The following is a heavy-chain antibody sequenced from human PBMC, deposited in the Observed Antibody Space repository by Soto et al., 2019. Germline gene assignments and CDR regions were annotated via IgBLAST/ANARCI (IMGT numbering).Heavy chain of an antibody. V-gene: IGHV3-30*18. CDR1: GFTFSSYG. Sequence: GGSLRLSCAASGFTFSSYGMHWVRQAPGKGLEWVAVISYDGSNKYYADSVKGRFTISRDNSKNTLYLQMNSLRAEDTAVYYCGKDWEYSSSYIDFWGQGTLVTVSS. CDR3: GKDWEYSSSYIDF. D-gene: IGHD6-6*01. CDR2: ISYDGSNK. J-gene: IGHJ4*02.